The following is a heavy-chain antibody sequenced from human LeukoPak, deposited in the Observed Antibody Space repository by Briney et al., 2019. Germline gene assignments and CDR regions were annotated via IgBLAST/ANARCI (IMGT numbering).Heavy chain of an antibody. CDR3: ARGSSSSWYTFDC. D-gene: IGHD6-13*01. Sequence: SETLSLTCAVYGGSFSGYYWSWIRQPPGKGLEWIGEINHSGSTNYNPSLKSRVTISVDTSKNQFSLKLSSVTAADTAVYYCARGSSSSWYTFDCWGQGTLVTVSS. J-gene: IGHJ4*02. CDR1: GGSFSGYY. CDR2: INHSGST. V-gene: IGHV4-34*01.